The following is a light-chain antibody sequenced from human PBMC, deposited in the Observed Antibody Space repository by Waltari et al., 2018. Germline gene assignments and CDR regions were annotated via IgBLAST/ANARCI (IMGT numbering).Light chain of an antibody. Sequence: QSVLTQPPSVSGAPGPRVTISCTGSSSNIGAGYDVHWYQQLPGTAPKLLIFVNGNRPSGVPDRFSGSKSGTSASLDITGLKPEDEADYYCQSYDSSLTGSVFGGGTKVTVL. CDR3: QSYDSSLTGSV. CDR1: SSNIGAGYD. CDR2: VNG. V-gene: IGLV1-40*01. J-gene: IGLJ2*01.